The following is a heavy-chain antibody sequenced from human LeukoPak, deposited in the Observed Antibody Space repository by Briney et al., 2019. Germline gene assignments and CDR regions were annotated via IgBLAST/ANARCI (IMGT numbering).Heavy chain of an antibody. CDR2: IRYDGSDK. D-gene: IGHD3-9*01. CDR3: ARDGDYDILTGYLNGDAFDI. Sequence: GGSLRLSCAASGFTFRTYGMHWVRQAPGKGLEWVASIRYDGSDKYYADAVKGRFTISRDNSKNTLYLQMNSLRAEDTAVYYCARDGDYDILTGYLNGDAFDIWGQGTMVTVSS. CDR1: GFTFRTYG. J-gene: IGHJ3*02. V-gene: IGHV3-30*02.